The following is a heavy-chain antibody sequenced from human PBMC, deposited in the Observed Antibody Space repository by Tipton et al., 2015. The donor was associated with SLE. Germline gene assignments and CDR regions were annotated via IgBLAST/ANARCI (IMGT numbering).Heavy chain of an antibody. V-gene: IGHV4-34*01. D-gene: IGHD1-1*01. Sequence: LRLSCAVYGGSFSGYYWSWIRQPPGKGLEWIGEINHSGSTNYNPSLKSRVTISVDTSKNQFSLKLRSVTAADTAVYYCAGQATGTTSVDYWGQGTLVTVSS. CDR1: GGSFSGYY. CDR2: INHSGST. J-gene: IGHJ4*02. CDR3: AGQATGTTSVDY.